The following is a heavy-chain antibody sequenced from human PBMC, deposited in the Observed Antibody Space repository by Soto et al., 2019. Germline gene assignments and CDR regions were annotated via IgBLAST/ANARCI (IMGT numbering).Heavy chain of an antibody. CDR1: DFTFGDSA. V-gene: IGHV3-73*01. J-gene: IGHJ1*01. CDR3: AYDRHYGLDI. Sequence: EVQLVESGGGLVQPGGSLQLSCAASDFTFGDSAVHWIRQASGNGLEWVGRIRGKSRNYATGYAASVKGRLTISRDDSRNTAYLQMNSLQSEDTAVYYCAYDRHYGLDIWGQGTLVTVSS. CDR2: IRGKSRNYAT. D-gene: IGHD3-16*01.